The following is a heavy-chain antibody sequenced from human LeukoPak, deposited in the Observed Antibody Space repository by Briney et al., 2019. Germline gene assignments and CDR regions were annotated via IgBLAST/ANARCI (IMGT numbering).Heavy chain of an antibody. V-gene: IGHV4-38-2*02. J-gene: IGHJ5*02. CDR1: GYSISSGYY. Sequence: SETLALTCNVSGYSISSGYYWSWIRQPPGKGLEWIGGAYHSGYTYYNPSLNSRVTISVDTSKNQFSLKLNSVTAADTAVYYCAREGTVRWFDPWGQGTLVTISS. CDR2: AYHSGYT. CDR3: AREGTVRWFDP. D-gene: IGHD1-14*01.